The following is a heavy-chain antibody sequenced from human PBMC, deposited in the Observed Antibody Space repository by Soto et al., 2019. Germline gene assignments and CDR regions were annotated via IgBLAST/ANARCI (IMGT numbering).Heavy chain of an antibody. D-gene: IGHD3-9*01. CDR2: ISSSSSYI. V-gene: IGHV3-21*01. CDR1: GFTFSSYS. CDR3: ARGPNFDPNWFDP. Sequence: PGGSLRLSCAASGFTFSSYSMNWVRQAPGKGLEWVSSISSSSSYIYYADSVKGRFTISRDNAKNSLYLQMNSLRAEDTAVYYCARGPNFDPNWFDPWGQGTLVTVSS. J-gene: IGHJ5*02.